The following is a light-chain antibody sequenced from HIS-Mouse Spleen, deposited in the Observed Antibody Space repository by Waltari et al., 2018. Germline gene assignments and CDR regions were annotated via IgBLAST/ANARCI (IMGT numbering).Light chain of an antibody. V-gene: IGLV2-14*03. CDR2: DVS. CDR3: SSYTSSSTRV. J-gene: IGLJ3*02. CDR1: SSDVGGYNY. Sequence: QSALTQPASVSGSPGQSITISCTGTSSDVGGYNYVSWYQQHPGKAPKLMVYDVSNRTSGVSNGFSGSKAGNTASLTSSGLQAEDEADYYCSSYTSSSTRVFGGGTKLTVL.